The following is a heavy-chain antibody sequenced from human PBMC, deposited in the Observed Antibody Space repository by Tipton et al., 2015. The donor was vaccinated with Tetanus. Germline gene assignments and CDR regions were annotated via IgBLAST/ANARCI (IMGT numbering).Heavy chain of an antibody. CDR3: ASGSTLDY. CDR1: GFTFANYR. V-gene: IGHV3-21*01. Sequence: SLRLSCEVSGFTFANYRMNWVRQAPGKGLEWLSSISSASSYISYAASVKGRFTISRDNARTSLSLQMTSLRPEDTAIYYCASGSTLDYWGQGALVTVSS. J-gene: IGHJ4*02. D-gene: IGHD6-25*01. CDR2: ISSASSYI.